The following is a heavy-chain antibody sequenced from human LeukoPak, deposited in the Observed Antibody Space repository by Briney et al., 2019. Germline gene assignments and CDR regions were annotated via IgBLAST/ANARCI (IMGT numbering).Heavy chain of an antibody. D-gene: IGHD2-21*02. CDR2: ISSSATTI. Sequence: GGSLRLSCAASGFTFSTYEMNWVRQAPGKGLEWVSYISSSATTIYYADSVKGRFTISRDNAKNSLYLQMNSLRAEDTAVYYCARFVTYFDYWGQGTLVTVSS. J-gene: IGHJ4*02. CDR3: ARFVTYFDY. V-gene: IGHV3-48*03. CDR1: GFTFSTYE.